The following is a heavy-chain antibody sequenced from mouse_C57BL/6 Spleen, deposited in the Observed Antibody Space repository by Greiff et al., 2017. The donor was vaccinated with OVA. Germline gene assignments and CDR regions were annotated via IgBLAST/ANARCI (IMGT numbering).Heavy chain of an antibody. J-gene: IGHJ4*01. Sequence: VQLQQPGAELVKPGASVKLSCKASGYTFTSYWMQWVKQRPGQGLEWIGEIDPSDSYTNYNQKFKGKATLTVDTSSSTAYMQLSSLTSEDSAVYYCARREGSGYVSYYAMDYWGQGTSVTVSS. CDR1: GYTFTSYW. V-gene: IGHV1-50*01. CDR2: IDPSDSYT. CDR3: ARREGSGYVSYYAMDY. D-gene: IGHD3-2*02.